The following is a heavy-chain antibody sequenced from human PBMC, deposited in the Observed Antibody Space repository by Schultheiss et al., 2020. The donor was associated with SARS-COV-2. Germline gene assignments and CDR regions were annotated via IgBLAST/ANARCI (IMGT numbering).Heavy chain of an antibody. Sequence: GESLKISCAASGFTFSSYNMVWVRQAPGKGLDWVSYISDSGTTIYYADSVKGRFTISRDNAKNSLYLQMNSLRDEDTAIYYCAATTGYYTNVDFWGLGTLVTVSS. CDR3: AATTGYYTNVDF. D-gene: IGHD3/OR15-3a*01. V-gene: IGHV3-48*02. CDR2: ISDSGTTI. CDR1: GFTFSSYN. J-gene: IGHJ4*02.